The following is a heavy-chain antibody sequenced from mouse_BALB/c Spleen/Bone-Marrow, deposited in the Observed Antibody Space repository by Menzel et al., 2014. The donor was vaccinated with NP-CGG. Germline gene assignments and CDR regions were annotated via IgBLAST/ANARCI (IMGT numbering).Heavy chain of an antibody. D-gene: IGHD2-4*01. J-gene: IGHJ4*01. V-gene: IGHV1-54*01. CDR1: GYAFTNYL. CDR3: ARDGDYDEGYAMDY. Sequence: QVQLKQSGAELVRPGTSVKVSCKASGYAFTNYLIEWVKQRPGQGLEWIGVINPGSGGTDYNEKFKGKATLTADKSSSTAYMQLSSLTSDDSAIYFGARDGDYDEGYAMDYWGQGTSVTVSS. CDR2: INPGSGGT.